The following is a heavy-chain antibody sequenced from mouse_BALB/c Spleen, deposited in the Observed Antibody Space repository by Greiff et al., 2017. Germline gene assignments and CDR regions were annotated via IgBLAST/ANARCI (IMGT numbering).Heavy chain of an antibody. Sequence: EVKLMESGPGLVKPSQSLSLTCSVTGYSITSGYYWNWIRQFPGNKLEWMGYISYDGSNNYNPSLKNRISITRDTSKNQFFLKLNSVTTEDTATYYCARDRYSFAYWGQGTLVTVSA. J-gene: IGHJ3*01. CDR1: GYSITSGYY. CDR2: ISYDGSN. CDR3: ARDRYSFAY. D-gene: IGHD2-14*01. V-gene: IGHV3-6*02.